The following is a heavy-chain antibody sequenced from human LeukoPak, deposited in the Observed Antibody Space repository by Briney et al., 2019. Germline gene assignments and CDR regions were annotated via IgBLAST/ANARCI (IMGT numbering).Heavy chain of an antibody. CDR3: ARGMTTVTTYPTLLPYYYYVDV. CDR1: GGSISSGSYY. CDR2: IYTSGST. Sequence: SETLSLTCTVSGGSISSGSYYWSWIRQPAGKGLEWIGRIYTSGSTNYNPSLKSRVTISVDTSKNQFSLKLSSVTAADTAVYYCARGMTTVTTYPTLLPYYYYVDVWGKGTTVTISS. D-gene: IGHD4-17*01. J-gene: IGHJ6*03. V-gene: IGHV4-61*02.